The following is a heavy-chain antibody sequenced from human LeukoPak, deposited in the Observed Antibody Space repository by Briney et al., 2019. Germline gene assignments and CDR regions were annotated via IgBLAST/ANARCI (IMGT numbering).Heavy chain of an antibody. V-gene: IGHV4-34*01. D-gene: IGHD5-18*01. CDR1: GGTFSGYY. CDR3: ASYVDTAIVTSGY. CDR2: INHSGST. J-gene: IGHJ4*02. Sequence: SETLSLTCAVYGGTFSGYYWGWLRQRPGKEREWFGEINHSGSTNYKPSLKSRVTISVDTSKNQFSLKLSSVTAADTAVYYCASYVDTAIVTSGYWGQGTLVTVSS.